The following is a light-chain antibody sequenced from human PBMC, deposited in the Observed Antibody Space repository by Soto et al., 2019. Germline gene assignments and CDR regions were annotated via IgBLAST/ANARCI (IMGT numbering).Light chain of an antibody. J-gene: IGKJ1*01. CDR3: RQYNNWPPGT. CDR2: GAS. CDR1: ESATSSK. V-gene: IGKV3-15*01. Sequence: LLTRSPASLEVSIGERATLSCKACESATSSKLAWYTQKPGQPPRXXXYGASTRATGIPARFSGSGSGTEFTLTISGLQSEDFAVYYCRQYNNWPPGTFGQGTKVDIK.